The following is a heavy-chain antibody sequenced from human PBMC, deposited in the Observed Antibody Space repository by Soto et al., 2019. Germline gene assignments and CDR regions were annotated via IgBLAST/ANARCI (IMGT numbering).Heavy chain of an antibody. CDR1: GFTFSNYP. CDR2: IGGSTGTI. J-gene: IGHJ5*02. V-gene: IGHV3-48*01. D-gene: IGHD6-13*01. CDR3: AREGLSSNWLNWFDP. Sequence: GGSLRLSCAASGFTFSNYPMNWVRQAPGKGLEWLSYIGGSTGTIFYADSVKGRFTISRDNAKNSLYLQMNSLRAEDTAVYYCAREGLSSNWLNWFDPWGQGT.